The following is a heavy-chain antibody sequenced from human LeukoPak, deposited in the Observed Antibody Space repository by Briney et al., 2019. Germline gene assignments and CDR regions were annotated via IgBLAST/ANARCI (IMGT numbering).Heavy chain of an antibody. Sequence: GGSLRLSCAASGFTFSSYAMSWVRQAPGKGLEWVSAISGSGGSTYYADSVKGRFTISRDNSKNTLYLQMNSLRAEDTAVYYRAKLVEGVVVYPFDYWGQGTLVTVSS. CDR3: AKLVEGVVVYPFDY. CDR1: GFTFSSYA. CDR2: ISGSGGST. J-gene: IGHJ4*02. D-gene: IGHD2-2*01. V-gene: IGHV3-23*01.